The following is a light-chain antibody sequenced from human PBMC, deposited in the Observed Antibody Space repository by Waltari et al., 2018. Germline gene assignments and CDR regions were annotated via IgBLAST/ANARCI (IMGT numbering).Light chain of an antibody. CDR2: DVS. Sequence: QPALTQPPSVPGSPGQSIPIPSPGTSIDVGGYNYVPWYQQHPGKAPKLMIYDVSNRPSGVSNRFSGSKSGNTASLTISGLQAEDEADYYCSSYISSSTLELFGGGTSLTVL. V-gene: IGLV2-14*03. J-gene: IGLJ2*01. CDR3: SSYISSSTLEL. CDR1: SIDVGGYNY.